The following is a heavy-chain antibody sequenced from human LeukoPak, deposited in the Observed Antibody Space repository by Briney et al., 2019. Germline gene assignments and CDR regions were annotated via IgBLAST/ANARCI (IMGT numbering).Heavy chain of an antibody. Sequence: GGSLRLSCAASGFTFNDYSMNWVRQAPGKGLEWVSSISSSSSYIYYADSVKGRFTISRDNAKNSLYLQMNSLRAEDTAVYYCASKLTVTTLIDYWGQGTLVTVSS. V-gene: IGHV3-21*01. D-gene: IGHD4-17*01. CDR3: ASKLTVTTLIDY. CDR2: ISSSSSYI. CDR1: GFTFNDYS. J-gene: IGHJ4*02.